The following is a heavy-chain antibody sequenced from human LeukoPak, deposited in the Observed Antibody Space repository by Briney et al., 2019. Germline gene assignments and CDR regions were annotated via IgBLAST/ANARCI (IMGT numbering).Heavy chain of an antibody. CDR3: AKDYYDTGGLGY. V-gene: IGHV3-30*04. D-gene: IGHD3-22*01. CDR1: GFTFSSYA. J-gene: IGHJ4*02. Sequence: GGSLRLSCAASGFTFSSYAMHWVRQAPGKGLEWVAVISYDGRNKYYTDSVKGRFPISRDNSKNTLYLQMNSLRAEDTAVYYCAKDYYDTGGLGYWGQGTLVTVSS. CDR2: ISYDGRNK.